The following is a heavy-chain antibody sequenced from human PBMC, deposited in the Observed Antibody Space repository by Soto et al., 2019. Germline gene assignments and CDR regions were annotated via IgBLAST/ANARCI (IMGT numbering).Heavy chain of an antibody. CDR2: ISSSSSTI. V-gene: IGHV3-48*02. J-gene: IGHJ3*02. CDR3: ARVAVAGKGGDAFDI. CDR1: GFTFSSYS. Sequence: GGSLRLSCAASGFTFSSYSMNWVRQAPGRGLEWVSYISSSSSTIYYADSVKGRFTISRDNAKNSLYLQMNSLRDEDTAVYYCARVAVAGKGGDAFDIWGQGTMGTVSS. D-gene: IGHD6-19*01.